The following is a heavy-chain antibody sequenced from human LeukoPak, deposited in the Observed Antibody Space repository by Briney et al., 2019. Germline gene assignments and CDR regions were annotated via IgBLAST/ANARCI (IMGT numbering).Heavy chain of an antibody. CDR2: ISLRGLT. Sequence: SETLSLTCGVSGGSISGTNWWSWVRQPPGQGLEWIGEISLRGLTNYNPSLRSRLTMSLDESKIQVSLNLTSVTAADTAVYYCSRESGPFSPFGFWGQGTLVSV. V-gene: IGHV4-4*02. CDR1: GGSISGTNW. CDR3: SRESGPFSPFGF. J-gene: IGHJ4*02. D-gene: IGHD1-26*01.